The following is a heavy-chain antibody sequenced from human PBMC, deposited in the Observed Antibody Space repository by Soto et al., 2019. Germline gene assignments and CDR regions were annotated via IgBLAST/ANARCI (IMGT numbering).Heavy chain of an antibody. D-gene: IGHD3-9*01. Sequence: QVQLQESGPGLVKPSETLSLTCTVSGGSISSYYWSWIRQPPGKGLEWIGYIYYSGSTNYNPSLKSRVTISVDTSKNQFSLKLSSVTAADTAVYYCARVGWDYDILTGYPMNWFDPWGQGTLVTVSS. CDR2: IYYSGST. J-gene: IGHJ5*02. CDR3: ARVGWDYDILTGYPMNWFDP. V-gene: IGHV4-59*01. CDR1: GGSISSYY.